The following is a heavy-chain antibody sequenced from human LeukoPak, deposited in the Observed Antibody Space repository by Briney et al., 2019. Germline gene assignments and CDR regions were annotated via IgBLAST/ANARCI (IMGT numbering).Heavy chain of an antibody. Sequence: PGGSLRLSCAASGFTFSAYAMHWVRQAPGKGLGWVAVMSFDGSNRFYVESVKGRFTISRDNSKNKLYLQMNSLRVEDTAVYYCARAPRWIAAAGTSYFDYWGQGSLVTVSS. D-gene: IGHD6-13*01. CDR2: MSFDGSNR. J-gene: IGHJ4*02. V-gene: IGHV3-30-3*01. CDR3: ARAPRWIAAAGTSYFDY. CDR1: GFTFSAYA.